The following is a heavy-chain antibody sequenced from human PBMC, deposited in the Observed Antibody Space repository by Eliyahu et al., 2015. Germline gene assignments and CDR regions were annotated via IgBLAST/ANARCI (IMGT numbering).Heavy chain of an antibody. CDR2: IWYDGSNK. V-gene: IGHV3-33*01. CDR1: GFTXRSYG. J-gene: IGHJ3*02. CDR3: ARDDSAFDI. D-gene: IGHD2-15*01. Sequence: QVQLVESGGGVVXPGXSXRLSXAAXGFTXRSYGMHWVRQXPGKGLEWVAVIWYDGSNKYYADSVKGRFTISRDNSKNTLYLQMNSLRAEDTAVYYCARDDSAFDIWGQGTMVTVSS.